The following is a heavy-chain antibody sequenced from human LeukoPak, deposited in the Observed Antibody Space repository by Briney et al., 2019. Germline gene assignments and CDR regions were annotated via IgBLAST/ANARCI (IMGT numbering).Heavy chain of an antibody. V-gene: IGHV3-30*02. J-gene: IGHJ4*02. CDR3: ANDYGGPYDY. D-gene: IGHD4-23*01. Sequence: PGKSLRLSCTASGLTLTNFPIHWVRQAPGKGLEWVAFIRYDGSNRYYADSVKGRFTISRDNSKNTLYLQMNSLRAEDTAVYYCANDYGGPYDYWGQGTLVTVSS. CDR2: IRYDGSNR. CDR1: GLTLTNFP.